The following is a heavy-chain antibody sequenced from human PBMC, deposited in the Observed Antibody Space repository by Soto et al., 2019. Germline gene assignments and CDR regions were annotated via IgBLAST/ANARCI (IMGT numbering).Heavy chain of an antibody. Sequence: ESGGGVVQPGRSLRLSCAASGFTFSNYHMNWVRQAPGKGLEWVAVISYDGTYTYYADSVKGRFTISRDNSKHTLYLQMNSLRVEDTAVYYCAKRRAVGDYYFDYWGQGTLVTVSS. CDR2: ISYDGTYT. CDR1: GFTFSNYH. D-gene: IGHD3-10*01. CDR3: AKRRAVGDYYFDY. J-gene: IGHJ4*02. V-gene: IGHV3-30*18.